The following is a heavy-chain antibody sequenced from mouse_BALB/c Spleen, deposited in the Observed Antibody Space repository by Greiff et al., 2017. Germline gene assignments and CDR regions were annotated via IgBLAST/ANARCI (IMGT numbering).Heavy chain of an antibody. V-gene: IGHV6-6*02. D-gene: IGHD2-1*01. CDR3: TRDFYGNYGYFDV. Sequence: EVMLVESGGGLVQPGGSMKLSCVASGFTFSNYWMNWVRQSPEKGLEWVAEIRLKSNNYATHYAESVKGRFTISRDDSKSSVYLQMNNLRAEDTGIYYCTRDFYGNYGYFDVWGAGTTVTVSS. CDR1: GFTFSNYW. CDR2: IRLKSNNYAT. J-gene: IGHJ1*01.